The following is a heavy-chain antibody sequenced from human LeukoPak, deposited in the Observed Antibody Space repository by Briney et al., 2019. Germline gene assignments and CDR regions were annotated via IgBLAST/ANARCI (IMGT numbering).Heavy chain of an antibody. CDR2: ISYDGSNK. D-gene: IGHD3-22*01. CDR3: ARNWLYYMDV. CDR1: RFTFSSYA. J-gene: IGHJ6*03. V-gene: IGHV3-30-3*01. Sequence: GRSLRLSCAASRFTFSSYAMHWVRQAPGKGLEWVAVISYDGSNKYYADSVKGRFTISRDNSKNTLYLQMNSLRAEDTAVYYCARNWLYYMDVWGKGTTVTVSS.